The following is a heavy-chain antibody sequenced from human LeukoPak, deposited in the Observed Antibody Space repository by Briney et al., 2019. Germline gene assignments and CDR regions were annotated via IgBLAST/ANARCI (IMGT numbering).Heavy chain of an antibody. CDR2: INEDGSEK. CDR3: ARYYDLSY. CDR1: GFTLSDYW. Sequence: GGSLRLSCAVSGFTLSDYWMSWVRQAPGKGLEWVANINEDGSEKHHADSVKGRFTISTDNAKNSLYLQMNSLRGEDTAVYYCARYYDLSYWGQGTLVTVSP. D-gene: IGHD3-3*01. J-gene: IGHJ4*02. V-gene: IGHV3-7*01.